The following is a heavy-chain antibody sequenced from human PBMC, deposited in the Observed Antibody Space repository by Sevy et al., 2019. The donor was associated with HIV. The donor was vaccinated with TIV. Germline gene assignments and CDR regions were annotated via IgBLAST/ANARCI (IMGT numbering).Heavy chain of an antibody. CDR3: SRGLATADTPEYYFDY. D-gene: IGHD5-12*01. J-gene: IGHJ4*02. Sequence: SLRLSCTASGFTFDDYAMSWFRQAPGKGLDWVAFITRNSYEAYGGTTEYAASVKGRFIISRDDSKSIAYLQMNSLKTEDTAVYYCSRGLATADTPEYYFDYWGQGSLVTVSS. CDR1: GFTFDDYA. V-gene: IGHV3-49*03. CDR2: ITRNSYEAYGGTT.